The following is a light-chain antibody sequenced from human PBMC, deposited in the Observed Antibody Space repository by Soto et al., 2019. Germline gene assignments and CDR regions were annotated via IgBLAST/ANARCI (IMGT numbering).Light chain of an antibody. CDR1: QTIDNT. CDR2: DAS. Sequence: EIVMTQSPATLSLSPGERATLSCRASQTIDNTLAWYQRKPGQAPRLLIYDASNRATGIPARFSGSGSGTDFTLTISSLEPEDFAVYYCQQRNSWPPTFTFGQGTRLEIK. V-gene: IGKV3-11*01. CDR3: QQRNSWPPTFT. J-gene: IGKJ5*01.